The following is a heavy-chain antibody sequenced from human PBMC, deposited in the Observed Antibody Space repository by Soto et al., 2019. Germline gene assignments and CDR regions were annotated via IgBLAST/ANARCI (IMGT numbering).Heavy chain of an antibody. CDR3: ARRTPLPTPRNCSSTSCPRAFEI. V-gene: IGHV4-39*01. D-gene: IGHD2-2*01. Sequence: QLQLQESGPGLVKPSETLSLTCTVSGDSISSSSYYWGWIRQPPGKGLEWIGSIYYSGSTYYNPSLRSQVPISVATPMTQFSLSLTSVTAAATAVYYCARRTPLPTPRNCSSTSCPRAFEIWGQGTMVTVSS. CDR2: IYYSGST. CDR1: GDSISSSSYY. J-gene: IGHJ3*02.